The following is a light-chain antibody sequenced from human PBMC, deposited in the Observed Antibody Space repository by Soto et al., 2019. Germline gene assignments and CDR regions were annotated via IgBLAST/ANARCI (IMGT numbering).Light chain of an antibody. CDR3: QHYNTYSGT. CDR2: RAS. Sequence: DIHMTQSPSTLSASVGDRVTITCRASQNINTWLAWYQQKPGEAPKLLIYRASSLESGVPSRFSGSGSGTAFTLTISSLQPDDFSTYYCQHYNTYSGTFGPGTKVDIK. V-gene: IGKV1-5*03. CDR1: QNINTW. J-gene: IGKJ3*01.